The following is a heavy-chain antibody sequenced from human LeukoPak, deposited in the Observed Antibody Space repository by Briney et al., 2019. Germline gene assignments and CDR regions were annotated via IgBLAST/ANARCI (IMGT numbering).Heavy chain of an antibody. J-gene: IGHJ4*02. D-gene: IGHD6-25*01. CDR3: ARQAPIGRGYDDY. CDR1: GGSISSSSYY. CDR2: IYYSGST. V-gene: IGHV4-39*07. Sequence: PSETLSLTCTVSGGSISSSSYYWGWIRQPPGKGLEWIGSIYYSGSTYYNPSLKSRVTISVDTSKNQFSLKLSSVTAADTAVYYCARQAPIGRGYDDYWGQGTLVTVPS.